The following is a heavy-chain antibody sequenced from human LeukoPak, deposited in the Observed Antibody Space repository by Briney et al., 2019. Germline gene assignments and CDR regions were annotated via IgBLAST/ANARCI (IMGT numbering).Heavy chain of an antibody. CDR1: GFTFSSYA. V-gene: IGHV3-23*01. CDR2: ISGSGGST. J-gene: IGHJ4*02. Sequence: GGSLRLSCAASGFTFSSYAMSWVRQAPGKGLEWVSVISGSGGSTYSADSVKGRFTISRDNSKSTLYLQMNSLRAEDTAVYFCAKSQDGGRLFHFDYWGQGTLVTVSS. CDR3: AKSQDGGRLFHFDY. D-gene: IGHD1-26*01.